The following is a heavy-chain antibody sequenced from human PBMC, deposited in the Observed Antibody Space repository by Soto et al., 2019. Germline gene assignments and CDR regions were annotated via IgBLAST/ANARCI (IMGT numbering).Heavy chain of an antibody. V-gene: IGHV4-59*01. D-gene: IGHD3-22*01. CDR1: GGSLSGYY. CDR2: FYSSGSP. CDR3: ARFFYYDSSGIVFYF. J-gene: IGHJ4*02. Sequence: SETPSLTCPVSGGSLSGYYWSWIRQPPGKGLEWIGDFYSSGSPHHNPSLKNRVSISEDRSKNEFSLKLSSVAAADTAIYYCARFFYYDSSGIVFYFWGQGTLVPVSS.